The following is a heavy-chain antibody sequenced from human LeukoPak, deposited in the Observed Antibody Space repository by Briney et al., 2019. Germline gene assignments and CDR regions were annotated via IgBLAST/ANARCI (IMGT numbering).Heavy chain of an antibody. D-gene: IGHD1-14*01. CDR2: IYHSGST. Sequence: PSETLSLTCTVSGYSISSGYYWGWIRQPPGKGLEWIGSIYHSGSTYYNPSLKSRVTISVDTSKNQFSLKLSSVTAADTAVYYCARVTPRFDYWGQGTLVTVSS. V-gene: IGHV4-38-2*02. CDR1: GYSISSGYY. J-gene: IGHJ4*02. CDR3: ARVTPRFDY.